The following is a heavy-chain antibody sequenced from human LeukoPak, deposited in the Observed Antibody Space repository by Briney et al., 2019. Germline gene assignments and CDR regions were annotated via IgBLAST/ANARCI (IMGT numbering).Heavy chain of an antibody. CDR3: ARSYYYDSSGYPHFDY. J-gene: IGHJ4*02. Sequence: SETLSLTCTVSGGSISSYYWSWIRQPPGKGLEWIGYIYYSGSTNYNPSLKSRVTISVDTSKNQFSLKLSSVTAADTAVYYCARSYYYDSSGYPHFDYWGQGTLVTVSS. CDR2: IYYSGST. V-gene: IGHV4-59*01. D-gene: IGHD3-22*01. CDR1: GGSISSYY.